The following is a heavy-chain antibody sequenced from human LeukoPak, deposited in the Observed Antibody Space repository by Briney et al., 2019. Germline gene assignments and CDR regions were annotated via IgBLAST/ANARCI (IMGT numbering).Heavy chain of an antibody. CDR3: AKENWFGESYFDY. D-gene: IGHD3-10*01. CDR2: ISGSGGST. CDR1: GFTFSSYG. V-gene: IGHV3-23*01. J-gene: IGHJ4*02. Sequence: GGSLRLSCAASGFTFSSYGMSWVRRAPGKGLEWVSAISGSGGSTYYADSVKGRFTISRDNSKNTLYLQMNSLRAEDTAVYYCAKENWFGESYFDYWGQGTLVTVSS.